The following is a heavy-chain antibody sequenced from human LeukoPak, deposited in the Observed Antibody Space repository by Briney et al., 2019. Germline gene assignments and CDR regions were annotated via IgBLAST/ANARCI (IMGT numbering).Heavy chain of an antibody. CDR1: GFTFSDYY. CDR3: STSYSSSWPLDY. J-gene: IGHJ4*02. Sequence: PGGSLRLFCAASGFTFSDYYMSWIRQAPGKGLEWVSYISSSGSTIYYADSVKGRFTISRDNAKNSLYLQMNSLRAEDTAVYYCSTSYSSSWPLDYWGQGTLVTVSS. V-gene: IGHV3-11*01. CDR2: ISSSGSTI. D-gene: IGHD6-13*01.